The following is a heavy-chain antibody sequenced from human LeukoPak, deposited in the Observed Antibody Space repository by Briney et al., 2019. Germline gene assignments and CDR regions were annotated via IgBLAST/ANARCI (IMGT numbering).Heavy chain of an antibody. V-gene: IGHV1-69*04. D-gene: IGHD3-22*01. CDR3: ARAPDYYDSSGYWYYFDY. CDR1: GGTFSSYA. Sequence: SVKVSCKASGGTFSSYAISWVRQAPGQGLEWMGRIIPIFGIANYAQKFQGRVTITADKSTSTAYMELSSLRSEDTAVYYCARAPDYYDSSGYWYYFDYWGQGTLVTDSS. J-gene: IGHJ4*02. CDR2: IIPIFGIA.